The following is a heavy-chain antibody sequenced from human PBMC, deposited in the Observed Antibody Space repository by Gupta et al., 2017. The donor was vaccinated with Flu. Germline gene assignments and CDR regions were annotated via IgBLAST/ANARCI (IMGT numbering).Heavy chain of an antibody. CDR3: ARDYLVEMATMYYYYGMDI. Sequence: GLGWVSSISSSSSYIYYADSVKGRFTISRDKTKNSLYLQMNSLRAEDTAVYYCARDYLVEMATMYYYYGMDIWGQGTTVTVSS. V-gene: IGHV3-21*01. CDR2: ISSSSSYI. J-gene: IGHJ6*02. D-gene: IGHD5-12*01.